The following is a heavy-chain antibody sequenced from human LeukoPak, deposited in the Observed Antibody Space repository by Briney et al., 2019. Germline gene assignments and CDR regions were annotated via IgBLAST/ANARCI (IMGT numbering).Heavy chain of an antibody. J-gene: IGHJ4*02. CDR2: IYYSGST. Sequence: SETLSLTCTVSGGSISSYYWSWIRQPPGKGLEWIGYIYYSGSTNYNPSLKSRVTISVDTSKNQFSLKLSSVTAADTAVYYCARALLGYFDYWGQGTLVSVPS. CDR1: GGSISSYY. CDR3: ARALLGYFDY. V-gene: IGHV4-59*01.